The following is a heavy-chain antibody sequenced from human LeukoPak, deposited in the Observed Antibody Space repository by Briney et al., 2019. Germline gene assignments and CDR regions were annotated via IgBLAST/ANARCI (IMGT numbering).Heavy chain of an antibody. CDR2: ISYDGSNK. V-gene: IGHV3-30*18. Sequence: GGSLRLSCAASGFTFSSYGMHWVRQAPGKGLEWVAVISYDGSNKYYADSVKGRFTISRDNSKYTLYLQMNSLRAEDTAVYYCAKGTPRGIAARPYYFDYWGQGTLVTVSS. J-gene: IGHJ4*02. CDR3: AKGTPRGIAARPYYFDY. CDR1: GFTFSSYG. D-gene: IGHD6-6*01.